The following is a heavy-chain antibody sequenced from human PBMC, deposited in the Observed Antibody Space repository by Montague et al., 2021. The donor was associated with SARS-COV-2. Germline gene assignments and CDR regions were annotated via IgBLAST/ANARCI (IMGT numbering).Heavy chain of an antibody. CDR2: INHRYTS. D-gene: IGHD3-22*01. CDR1: GGSFSDNY. Sequence: SETLSLTCAVYGGSFSDNYWCWTCMPPGKGLGLKWIINHRYTSNNNPTLKSQGSISVDTAKNQYSLYLGPVTAADTAVYYCARGRQHFNIIVVVMTGGEYYLDVWGQGTMVTVSS. V-gene: IGHV4-34*04. CDR3: ARGRQHFNIIVVVMTGGEYYLDV. J-gene: IGHJ4*02.